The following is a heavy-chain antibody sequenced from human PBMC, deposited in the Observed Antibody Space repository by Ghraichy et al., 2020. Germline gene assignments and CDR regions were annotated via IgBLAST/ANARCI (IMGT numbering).Heavy chain of an antibody. Sequence: GGALRLSCAASGFTFSSYALNWVRQAPGKGLEWVSTISGNGDDTYYADSVKGRFTISRDNSKNTLYLQMNSLRAEDTAVYYCAKKEYDYVWGSYRPFPFDYWGQGTLVTVSS. CDR2: ISGNGDDT. CDR3: AKKEYDYVWGSYRPFPFDY. CDR1: GFTFSSYA. D-gene: IGHD3-16*02. J-gene: IGHJ4*02. V-gene: IGHV3-23*01.